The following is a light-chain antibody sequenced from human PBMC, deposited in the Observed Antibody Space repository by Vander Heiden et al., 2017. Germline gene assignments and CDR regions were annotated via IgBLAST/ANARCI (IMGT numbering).Light chain of an antibody. CDR1: SSNIGAGYD. Sequence: QSVLTQPPSVSGAPGQRVTISCTGSSSNIGAGYDVHWSQQLPGAAPKLLITGNTNRPSGVPDRFSGSKSGTSASLAITGLQAEDEADYYCQSYDSRLTGHVVFGGGTKLTVL. CDR3: QSYDSRLTGHVV. CDR2: GNT. J-gene: IGLJ2*01. V-gene: IGLV1-40*01.